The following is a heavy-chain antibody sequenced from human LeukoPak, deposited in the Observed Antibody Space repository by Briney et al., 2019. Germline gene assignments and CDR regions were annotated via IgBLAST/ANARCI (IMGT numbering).Heavy chain of an antibody. CDR1: GFTFSSYA. V-gene: IGHV3-30-3*01. CDR2: ISYDGSNK. CDR3: ASFRFCSGGSCYAAFDY. D-gene: IGHD2-15*01. Sequence: PGGSLRLSCAASGFTFSSYAMHCVRQAPGKGLEWVAVISYDGSNKYYADSVKGRFTISRDNSKNTLYLQMNSLRAEDTAVYYCASFRFCSGGSCYAAFDYWGQGTLVTVSS. J-gene: IGHJ4*02.